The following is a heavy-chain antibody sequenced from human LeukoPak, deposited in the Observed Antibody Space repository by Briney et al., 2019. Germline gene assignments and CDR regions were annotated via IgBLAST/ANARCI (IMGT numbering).Heavy chain of an antibody. CDR1: GGSISSSSYY. CDR3: ARVSRIVGATRSSSYYYYGMDV. D-gene: IGHD1-26*01. Sequence: PSETLSLTCTVSGGSISSSSYYWGWIRQPPGKGLEWIGNIFYSGSTYYSPSLKSRVTISVDTSKNQFSLKLSSVTAADTAVYYCARVSRIVGATRSSSYYYYGMDVWGQGTTVTVSS. CDR2: IFYSGST. J-gene: IGHJ6*02. V-gene: IGHV4-39*07.